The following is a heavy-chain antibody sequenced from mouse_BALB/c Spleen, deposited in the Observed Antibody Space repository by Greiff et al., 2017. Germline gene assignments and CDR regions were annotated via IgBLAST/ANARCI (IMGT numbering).Heavy chain of an antibody. V-gene: IGHV14-1*02. CDR3: ASYYYGSSYVMDY. CDR2: IDPENGNT. J-gene: IGHJ2*01. Sequence: EVQLQQSGAELVRPGALVKLSCKASGFNIKDYYMHWVKQRPEQGLEWIGWIDPENGNTIYDPKFQGKASITADTSSNTAYLQLSSLTSEDTAVYYCASYYYGSSYVMDYWGQGTTLTVSS. D-gene: IGHD1-1*01. CDR1: GFNIKDYY.